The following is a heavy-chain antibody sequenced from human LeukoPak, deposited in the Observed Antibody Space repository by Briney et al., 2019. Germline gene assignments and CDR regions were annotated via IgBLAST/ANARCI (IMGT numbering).Heavy chain of an antibody. Sequence: GGSLRLSCAASGFTFSSYAMHWVRQAPGKGLEWVAVISYDGSNKYYADSVKGRFTISRDNSKNTLYLQMNSLRVEDTAVYFCAKLGLQSLPLWGQGTRVTVSS. D-gene: IGHD4-11*01. CDR3: AKLGLQSLPL. CDR2: ISYDGSNK. CDR1: GFTFSSYA. J-gene: IGHJ4*02. V-gene: IGHV3-30-3*02.